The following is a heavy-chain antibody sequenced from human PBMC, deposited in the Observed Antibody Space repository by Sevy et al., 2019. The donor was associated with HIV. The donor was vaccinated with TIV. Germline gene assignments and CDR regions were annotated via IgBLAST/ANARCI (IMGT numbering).Heavy chain of an antibody. CDR2: FDPEDGET. V-gene: IGHV1-24*01. CDR3: ATTKDYYDSSGSPFDS. CDR1: GYTLSQIS. Sequence: ASEKVSCKVSGYTLSQISMHWVRQAPGKGLEWMGSFDPEDGETIYAQKFQARVTMTEDTSTDTAYMELSSLRSDDTAVYYCATTKDYYDSSGSPFDSWGQGTLVTVSS. D-gene: IGHD3-22*01. J-gene: IGHJ4*02.